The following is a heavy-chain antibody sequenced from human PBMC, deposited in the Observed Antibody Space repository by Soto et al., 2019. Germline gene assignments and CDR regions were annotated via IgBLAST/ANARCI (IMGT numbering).Heavy chain of an antibody. Sequence: SVTLSLTCTVSGGSISSYYWSWIRQPPGKGLEWIGYIYYSASTKYNPSLKSRVTISVDTSKNQFSLKLSSVTAADTAVYYCARALYYYFWSGYGDWGKRTLVIASS. J-gene: IGHJ1*01. CDR1: GGSISSYY. CDR2: IYYSAST. V-gene: IGHV4-59*01. D-gene: IGHD3-3*01. CDR3: ARALYYYFWSGYGD.